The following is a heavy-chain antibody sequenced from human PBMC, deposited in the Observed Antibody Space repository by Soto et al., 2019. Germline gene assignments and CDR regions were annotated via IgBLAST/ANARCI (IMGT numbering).Heavy chain of an antibody. D-gene: IGHD5-12*01. Sequence: EVQLVESGGGLVQPGRSLRLSCAASGFTFDDYAMHWVRQAPGKGLEWVSGISWNSGSIGYADSVKGRFTISRDNAKNSLDLQMNSLRAEDTALYYCAKAGRYSGYVWGQGTLVTVSS. CDR3: AKAGRYSGYV. CDR2: ISWNSGSI. V-gene: IGHV3-9*01. J-gene: IGHJ4*02. CDR1: GFTFDDYA.